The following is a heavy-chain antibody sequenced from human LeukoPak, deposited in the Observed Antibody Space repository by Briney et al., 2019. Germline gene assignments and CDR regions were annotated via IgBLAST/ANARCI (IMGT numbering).Heavy chain of an antibody. CDR3: ARGAMATTPFFDY. CDR1: GGSISNYY. V-gene: IGHV4-59*01. D-gene: IGHD5-24*01. CDR2: VYYTGST. Sequence: SETPSLTCPVSGGSISNYYYWTWIRQPPGKGLEWIGYVYYTGSTNFNPSLKSRVTMSLDTSRNQFSLKLTSLTAADTAVYYCARGAMATTPFFDYWGQRTLVTVSS. J-gene: IGHJ4*02.